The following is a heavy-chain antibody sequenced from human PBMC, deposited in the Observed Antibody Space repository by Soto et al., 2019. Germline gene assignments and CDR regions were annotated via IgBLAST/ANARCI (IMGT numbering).Heavy chain of an antibody. D-gene: IGHD2-8*01. CDR2: IYYSGST. Sequence: SETLSLTCTVSGGSISSSSYYWGWIRQPPGKGLEWIGSIYYSGSTYYNPSLKSRVTISVDTSKNQFSLKLSSVTAADTAVYYCARLGRYLYCTNGVCYNGGYYFDYWGQGTLVTVSS. CDR1: GGSISSSSYY. CDR3: ARLGRYLYCTNGVCYNGGYYFDY. V-gene: IGHV4-39*01. J-gene: IGHJ4*02.